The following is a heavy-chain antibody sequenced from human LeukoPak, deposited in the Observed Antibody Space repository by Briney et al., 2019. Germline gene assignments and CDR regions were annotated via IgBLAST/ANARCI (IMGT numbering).Heavy chain of an antibody. V-gene: IGHV4-39*07. CDR1: GGSISSSTYY. J-gene: IGHJ6*02. Sequence: SETLSLTCTVSGGSISSSTYYWSWIRQPPGKGLEWIGSIYYSGSTYYNPSLKSRVTISVGTSKNQFSLKLSSVTAEDTAVYYCARDKSAYSYGNYGMGVWGQGTTVTVSS. CDR3: ARDKSAYSYGNYGMGV. CDR2: IYYSGST. D-gene: IGHD5-18*01.